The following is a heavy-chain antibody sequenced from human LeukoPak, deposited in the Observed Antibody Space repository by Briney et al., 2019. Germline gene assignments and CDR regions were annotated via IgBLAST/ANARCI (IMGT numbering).Heavy chain of an antibody. J-gene: IGHJ4*02. Sequence: PGGSLRPSCAASGFTFSSYGMHWVRQAPGKGLEWVAVISYDGSNKYYADSVKGRFTISRDNSKNTLYLQMNSLRAEDTAVYYCAKDSGTSSYFDYWGQGTLVTVSS. D-gene: IGHD1-7*01. V-gene: IGHV3-30*18. CDR1: GFTFSSYG. CDR2: ISYDGSNK. CDR3: AKDSGTSSYFDY.